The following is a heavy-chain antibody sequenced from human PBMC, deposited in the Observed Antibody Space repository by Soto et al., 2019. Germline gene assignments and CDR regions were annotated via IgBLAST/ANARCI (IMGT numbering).Heavy chain of an antibody. CDR3: ARDLSGTRITIFGVVIIGGEHWFDP. J-gene: IGHJ5*02. V-gene: IGHV1-46*01. CDR2: INPSGGST. CDR1: GYTFTSYY. D-gene: IGHD3-3*01. Sequence: ASVKVSCKASGYTFTSYYMHWVRQAPVQGLEWMGIINPSGGSTSYAQKFQGRVTMTRDTSTSTVYMELSSLRSEDTAVYYCARDLSGTRITIFGVVIIGGEHWFDPWGQGTLVTVSS.